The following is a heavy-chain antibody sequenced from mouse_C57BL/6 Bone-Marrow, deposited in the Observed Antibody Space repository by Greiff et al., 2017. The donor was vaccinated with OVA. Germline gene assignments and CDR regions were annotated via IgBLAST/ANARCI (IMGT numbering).Heavy chain of an antibody. Sequence: QVQLLQSGAELVKPGASVKVSCKASGYTFTSYCMSWVKQRPGQGLEWIGRIHPSGSDTYYNQKFKGKATLTVDKSSSTAYMQLSSLTSDDSAVYYCGMWGNDSLWAMDDWGQGTSVTVSS. CDR2: IHPSGSDT. CDR1: GYTFTSYC. D-gene: IGHD2-4*01. CDR3: GMWGNDSLWAMDD. V-gene: IGHV1-74*01. J-gene: IGHJ4*01.